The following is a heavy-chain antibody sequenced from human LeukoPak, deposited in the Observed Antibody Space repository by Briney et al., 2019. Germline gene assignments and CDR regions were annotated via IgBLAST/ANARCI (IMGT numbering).Heavy chain of an antibody. Sequence: ASVKVSCKASGYTFTSYDINWVRQATGQGLEWMGWMNPNSGNTGYAQKFQGRVTMARNTSISTAYMELSSLRSEDTAVYYCARVYYDSSGTPGYWGQGTLVTVSS. CDR1: GYTFTSYD. CDR3: ARVYYDSSGTPGY. CDR2: MNPNSGNT. J-gene: IGHJ4*02. V-gene: IGHV1-8*01. D-gene: IGHD3-22*01.